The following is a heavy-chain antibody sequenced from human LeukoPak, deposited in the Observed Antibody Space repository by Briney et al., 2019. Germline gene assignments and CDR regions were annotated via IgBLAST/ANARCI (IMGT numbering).Heavy chain of an antibody. CDR2: INSDESST. V-gene: IGHV3-74*01. CDR3: ARDGSGWFEGDLDY. J-gene: IGHJ4*02. Sequence: GGSLRLSCAASGFTFSSYAMHWVRQAPGKGLVWVSRINSDESSTSYADSVKGRFTISRDNAKNTLYLQMNTLRAEDTGVYYCARDGSGWFEGDLDYWGQGTLVTVSS. CDR1: GFTFSSYA. D-gene: IGHD6-19*01.